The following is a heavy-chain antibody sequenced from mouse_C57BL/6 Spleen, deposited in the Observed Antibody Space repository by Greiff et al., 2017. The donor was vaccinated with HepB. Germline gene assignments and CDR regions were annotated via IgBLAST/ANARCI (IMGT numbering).Heavy chain of an antibody. D-gene: IGHD2-4*01. J-gene: IGHJ4*01. CDR2: IDPSDSET. Sequence: VQLQQPGAELVRPGSSVKLSCKASGYTFTSYWMHWVKQRPIQGLEWIGNIDPSDSETHYNQKFKDKATLTVDKSSSTAYMELRSLTSEDSAVYYCTRGDYDGGYYAMDYWGQGTSVTVSS. V-gene: IGHV1-52*01. CDR1: GYTFTSYW. CDR3: TRGDYDGGYYAMDY.